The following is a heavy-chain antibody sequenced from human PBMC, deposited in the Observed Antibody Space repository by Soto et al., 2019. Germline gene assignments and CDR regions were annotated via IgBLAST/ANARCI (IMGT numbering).Heavy chain of an antibody. Sequence: QMQLQESGPGLVKPSETLSLTCTVSGGSISSSSYYWGWIRQPPGQGLEWLGTIYSLGNTYYTPSLNSRVTISVDKSKSQLFLKLSSVTAPDTAVYYCARQIYDSSGYYYAYWGQGTLVTVSS. CDR3: ARQIYDSSGYYYAY. D-gene: IGHD3-22*01. V-gene: IGHV4-39*01. J-gene: IGHJ4*02. CDR2: IYSLGNT. CDR1: GGSISSSSYY.